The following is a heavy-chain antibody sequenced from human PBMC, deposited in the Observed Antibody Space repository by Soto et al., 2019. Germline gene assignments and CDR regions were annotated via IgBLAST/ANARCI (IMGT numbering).Heavy chain of an antibody. Sequence: PGGSLRLSCAASGFTFSSYAMSWVRQAPGKGLEWVSAISGSGGNTYYADSVKGRFTISRDNSKNTLYLQMNSLRAEDTAVYYCANDQMSSSYFDYWGQGTLVTVSS. CDR2: ISGSGGNT. D-gene: IGHD6-6*01. CDR1: GFTFSSYA. CDR3: ANDQMSSSYFDY. V-gene: IGHV3-23*01. J-gene: IGHJ4*02.